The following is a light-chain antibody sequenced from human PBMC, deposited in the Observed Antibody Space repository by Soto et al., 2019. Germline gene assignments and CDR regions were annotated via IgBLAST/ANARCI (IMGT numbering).Light chain of an antibody. CDR3: QQYGSSLYT. CDR2: HAS. Sequence: EIVLTQSPGTLSLSPGERATLSCRASQSVSSSYLAWYQQKPGQAPRLLIYHASSRATGIPDRFSGSGSGTDFTLTISRLEPEDFAVYYCQQYGSSLYTFGQGTKLEIK. V-gene: IGKV3-20*01. J-gene: IGKJ2*01. CDR1: QSVSSSY.